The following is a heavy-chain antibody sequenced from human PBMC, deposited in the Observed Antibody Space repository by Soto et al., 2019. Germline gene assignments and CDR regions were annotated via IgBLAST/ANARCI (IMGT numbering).Heavy chain of an antibody. CDR3: FICCYGGERDLASFDT. J-gene: IGHJ3*02. D-gene: IGHD2-21*01. V-gene: IGHV4-59*01. Sequence: KRLEWIGYIYYSGSTNYNPSLKGRATISVDPSKTQFSLQLSSVTAADTALYYCFICCYGGERDLASFDTRR. CDR2: IYYSGST.